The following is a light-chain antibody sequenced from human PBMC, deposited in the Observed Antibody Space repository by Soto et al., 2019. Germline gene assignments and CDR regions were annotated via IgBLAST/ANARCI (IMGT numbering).Light chain of an antibody. Sequence: EVFLTQSPGTLSLSPWGRATLSCRASQSVSRRLAWYQQRPGQSPRLLISGASMRASGVPVRFIGSGSGTDFTLTITRLEPEDFAVYYCQQYGGSPITFGLGTRLEIK. CDR3: QQYGGSPIT. CDR2: GAS. CDR1: QSVSRR. J-gene: IGKJ5*01. V-gene: IGKV3-20*01.